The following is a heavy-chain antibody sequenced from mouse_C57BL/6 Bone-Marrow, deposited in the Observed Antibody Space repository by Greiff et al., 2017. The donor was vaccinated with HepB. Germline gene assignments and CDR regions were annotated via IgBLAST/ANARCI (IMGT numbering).Heavy chain of an antibody. CDR1: GYTFTSYW. V-gene: IGHV1-64*01. CDR2: IHPNSGST. J-gene: IGHJ2*01. D-gene: IGHD2-1*01. Sequence: QVQLQQPGAELVKPGASVKLSCKASGYTFTSYWMHWVKQRPGQGLEWIGMIHPNSGSTNYNEKFKSKATLTVDKSSSTSYIQLSSLTSEDSAVYYCARSGNYNYWGQGTTLTVSS. CDR3: ARSGNYNY.